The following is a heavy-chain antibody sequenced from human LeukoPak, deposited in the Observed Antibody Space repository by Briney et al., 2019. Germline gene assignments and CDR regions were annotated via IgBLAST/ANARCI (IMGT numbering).Heavy chain of an antibody. J-gene: IGHJ4*02. CDR1: GFTFSDYG. D-gene: IGHD6-13*01. CDR3: ATGLAASGTGYFDY. V-gene: IGHV3-21*06. CDR2: ISTSDSYI. Sequence: AGSLRLSCAASGFTFSDYGMNWVRQAPGKGLEWVSYISTSDSYIYYADSVKSLSTISRDNPKNTLSLQMHSLRGDDTAVYYCATGLAASGTGYFDYWGQGVLATVSS.